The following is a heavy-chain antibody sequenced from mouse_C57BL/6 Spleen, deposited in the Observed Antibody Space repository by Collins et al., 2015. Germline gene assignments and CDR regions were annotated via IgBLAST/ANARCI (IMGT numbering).Heavy chain of an antibody. CDR1: GFTFSGFW. CDR2: TNSDGSAI. D-gene: IGHD2-3*01. Sequence: EVQLLETGGGLVQPGGSRGLSCEGSGFTFSGFWMSWVRQTPGKTLEWIGDTNSDGSAINYAPSIKDRFTIFRDNDKSTLYLQMSNVRSEDTATYFCMRYDGYYWYFDVWGAGTTVTVSS. V-gene: IGHV11-2*02. J-gene: IGHJ1*01. CDR3: MRYDGYYWYFDV.